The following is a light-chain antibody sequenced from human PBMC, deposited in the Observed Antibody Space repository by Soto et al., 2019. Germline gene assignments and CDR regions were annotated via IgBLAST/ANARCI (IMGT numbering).Light chain of an antibody. CDR1: QSVSSSF. CDR2: GAS. J-gene: IGKJ2*01. Sequence: EIVLTQSPGTLSLSPGERATLSCRATQSVSSSFLAWYQQKPGQAPRLLIHGASTRATAIPDRFSGSGSGTDFTLSISRLEPEDSEVYYCQQYGSSPMYTFGQGTKVEI. CDR3: QQYGSSPMYT. V-gene: IGKV3-20*01.